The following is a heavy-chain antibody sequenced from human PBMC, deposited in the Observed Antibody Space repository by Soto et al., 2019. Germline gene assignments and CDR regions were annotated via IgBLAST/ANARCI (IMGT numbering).Heavy chain of an antibody. J-gene: IGHJ4*02. CDR3: ARLGGYYQAFDN. CDR1: GDSIWNNY. CDR2: IYYTGST. D-gene: IGHD3-22*01. V-gene: IGHV4-59*08. Sequence: SETLSLTCTVSGDSIWNNYWGWIRQPPGKGLEWVGYIYYTGSTKYNPSLKSRVTISVDTSKNQVSLKLTSVTAADTAVYYCARLGGYYQAFDNWGQGTLVTVS.